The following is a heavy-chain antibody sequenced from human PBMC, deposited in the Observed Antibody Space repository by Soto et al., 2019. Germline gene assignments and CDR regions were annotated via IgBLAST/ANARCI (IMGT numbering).Heavy chain of an antibody. CDR2: IVVGGGNT. J-gene: IGHJ2*01. Sequence: SVKVSCKASGFTLSSSAIQWVRQTRGQRPEWMGWIVVGGGNTNYAQKFQGRITITRDMSTSTAYMELSSLRSEDTAVYYCATDHNPTYCGGDCFSSWGR. D-gene: IGHD2-21*02. CDR3: ATDHNPTYCGGDCFSS. CDR1: GFTLSSSA. V-gene: IGHV1-58*02.